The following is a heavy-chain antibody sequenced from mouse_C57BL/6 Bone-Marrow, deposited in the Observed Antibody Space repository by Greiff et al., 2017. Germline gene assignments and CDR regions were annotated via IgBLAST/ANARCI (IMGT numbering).Heavy chain of an antibody. J-gene: IGHJ2*01. CDR2: IDPSDSYT. CDR1: GYTFTSYW. V-gene: IGHV1-50*01. Sequence: VQLQQPGAELVKPGASVKLSCKASGYTFTSYWMQWVKQRPGQGLAWIGEIDPSDSYTNYNQKFKGKATLTVDTSSSTAYMQLSSLTSEDSAVYYCAREGYGSSFDYRGQGATLTVSS. D-gene: IGHD1-1*01. CDR3: AREGYGSSFDY.